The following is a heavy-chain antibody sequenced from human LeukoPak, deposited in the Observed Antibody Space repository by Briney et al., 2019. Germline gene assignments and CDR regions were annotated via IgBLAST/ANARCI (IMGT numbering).Heavy chain of an antibody. V-gene: IGHV4-39*01. CDR1: RDSISSSSYY. J-gene: IGHJ6*03. D-gene: IGHD1-26*01. CDR2: IYYSGST. CDR3: ARPIPSGSYHNYYYYYRDV. Sequence: PSETLSLTCTVSRDSISSSSYYWGWIRQPPGKGLEWIGSIYYSGSTYYNPSLKSRVTISVDTSKNQFSLKLSSVTAADTAVDYCARPIPSGSYHNYYYYYRDVWGKGTTVTVSS.